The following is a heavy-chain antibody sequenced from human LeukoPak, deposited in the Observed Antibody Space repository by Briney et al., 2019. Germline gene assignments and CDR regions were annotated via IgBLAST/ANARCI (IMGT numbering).Heavy chain of an antibody. CDR2: IYHSGST. CDR1: GGSISRSNL. D-gene: IGHD6-19*01. J-gene: IGHJ4*02. V-gene: IGHV4-4*02. Sequence: PSGTLSLTCAVSGGSISRSNLWSWVRQPPGMGLEWIGEIYHSGSTNSNPSLKSRVTISVDKSKNLFSLKLSSVTVADTAVYYCARGEQWLVRFWGQGTLVTVSS. CDR3: ARGEQWLVRF.